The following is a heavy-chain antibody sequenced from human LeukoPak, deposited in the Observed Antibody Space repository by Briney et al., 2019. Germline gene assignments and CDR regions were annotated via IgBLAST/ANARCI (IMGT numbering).Heavy chain of an antibody. CDR3: ARHSSGWYEFDY. V-gene: IGHV1-69*05. Sequence: SMKVSCKASGGTFSSYAISWVRQAPGQGLEWMGRIIPIFGTANYAQKFQGRVTITTDESTSTAYMELSSLRSEDTAVYYCARHSSGWYEFDYWGQGTLVTVSS. D-gene: IGHD6-19*01. J-gene: IGHJ4*02. CDR1: GGTFSSYA. CDR2: IIPIFGTA.